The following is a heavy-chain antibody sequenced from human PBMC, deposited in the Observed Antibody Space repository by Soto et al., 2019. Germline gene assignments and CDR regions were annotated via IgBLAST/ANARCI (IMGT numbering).Heavy chain of an antibody. CDR1: GYTFTGYY. Sequence: ASVKVSFKASGYTFTGYYMHWLRQAPGQGLEWMGWINPNSGGTNYAQKFQGWVTMTRDTSISTAYMELSRLRSDDTAVYYCARDGATAADAFDIWGQGTMVTVSS. J-gene: IGHJ3*02. CDR3: ARDGATAADAFDI. D-gene: IGHD6-13*01. V-gene: IGHV1-2*04. CDR2: INPNSGGT.